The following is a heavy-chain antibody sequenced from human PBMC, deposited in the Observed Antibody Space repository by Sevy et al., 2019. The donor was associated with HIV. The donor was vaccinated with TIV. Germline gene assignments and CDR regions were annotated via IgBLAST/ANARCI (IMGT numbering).Heavy chain of an antibody. CDR2: ISSSSSYI. Sequence: GGSLRLSCAASGFTFSSYSMNWVRHAPGKGLEWVSSISSSSSYIYYADSVKGRFTISRDNAKNSLYLQMNSLRAEDTAVYYCARDYDSSGSGAFDIWGQGTMVTVSS. CDR3: ARDYDSSGSGAFDI. CDR1: GFTFSSYS. D-gene: IGHD3-22*01. J-gene: IGHJ3*02. V-gene: IGHV3-21*01.